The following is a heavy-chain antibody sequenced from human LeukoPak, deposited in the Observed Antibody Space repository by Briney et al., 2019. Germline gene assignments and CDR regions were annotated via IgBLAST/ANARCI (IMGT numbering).Heavy chain of an antibody. V-gene: IGHV3-66*01. CDR3: ARAVIVGATNFDY. J-gene: IGHJ4*02. CDR2: IYSGGST. CDR1: GFTVSSNY. D-gene: IGHD1-26*01. Sequence: PGGSLRLSCAASGFTVSSNYMSWVRRAPGKGLEWVSVIYSGGSTYYADSVKGRFTISRDNSKNTLYLQMNSLRAEDTAVYYCARAVIVGATNFDYWGQGTLVTVSS.